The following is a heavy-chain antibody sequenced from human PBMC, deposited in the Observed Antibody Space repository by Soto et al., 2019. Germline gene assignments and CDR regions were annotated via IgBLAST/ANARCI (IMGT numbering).Heavy chain of an antibody. CDR3: ARGRFKPGYDDVWSGYYTSYWFDP. Sequence: PGGSLRLSCAASGFSFSTYWMTWVRQAPGKGLEWVATIRQDGIEKHYVDSVKGRFTISRDNAANSLYLQMDSLRAEDTAICYCARGRFKPGYDDVWSGYYTSYWFDPWGQATLVTVSS. CDR1: GFSFSTYW. J-gene: IGHJ5*02. V-gene: IGHV3-7*01. CDR2: IRQDGIEK. D-gene: IGHD3-3*01.